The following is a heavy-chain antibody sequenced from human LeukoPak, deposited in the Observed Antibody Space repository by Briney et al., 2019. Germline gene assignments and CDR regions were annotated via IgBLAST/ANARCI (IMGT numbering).Heavy chain of an antibody. Sequence: GASXKVSCKASGYTFTSYDINWVRQATGQGLEGMGWMNPNSGNTGYAQKFQGRVTITRNTSISTAYMELSSLRSEDTAVYYCARVRYTVGYCSSTSCYGPLDYWGQGTLATVSP. CDR3: ARVRYTVGYCSSTSCYGPLDY. D-gene: IGHD2-2*01. V-gene: IGHV1-8*03. J-gene: IGHJ4*02. CDR1: GYTFTSYD. CDR2: MNPNSGNT.